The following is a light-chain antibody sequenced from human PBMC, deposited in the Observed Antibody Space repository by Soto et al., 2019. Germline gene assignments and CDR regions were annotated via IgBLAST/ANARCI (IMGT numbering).Light chain of an antibody. Sequence: DIQMTQSPSSLSASVGDIVTITCRASQSISSYLNWYQQKPGKAPKVLMYAASTLQSGVPSRFSGSGSGTDFTLTISSLQPEDFATYFCHQSYSIPYTFGQGTKLEIK. CDR3: HQSYSIPYT. V-gene: IGKV1-39*01. J-gene: IGKJ2*01. CDR2: AAS. CDR1: QSISSY.